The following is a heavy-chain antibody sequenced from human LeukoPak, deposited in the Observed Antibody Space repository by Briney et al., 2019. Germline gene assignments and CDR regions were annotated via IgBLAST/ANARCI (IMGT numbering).Heavy chain of an antibody. CDR2: ISYDGSNK. CDR3: AKDLSMVRGVIIYYYGMDV. D-gene: IGHD3-10*01. J-gene: IGHJ6*04. Sequence: GGSLRLSCAASGFTFSSYGMHWVRHAPGKGLQEAAVISYDGSNKYYADSVKGRFTISRGNSKNTLYLQMNRLRAEDTAVYYCAKDLSMVRGVIIYYYGMDVWGKGTTVTVSS. V-gene: IGHV3-30*18. CDR1: GFTFSSYG.